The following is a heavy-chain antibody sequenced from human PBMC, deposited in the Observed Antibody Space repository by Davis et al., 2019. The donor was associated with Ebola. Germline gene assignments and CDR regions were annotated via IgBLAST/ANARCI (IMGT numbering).Heavy chain of an antibody. J-gene: IGHJ5*02. CDR1: GGTFSSYA. V-gene: IGHV1-69*04. D-gene: IGHD3-16*02. CDR3: ARDIVDDA. CDR2: IIPILGIA. Sequence: AASVKVSCKASGGTFSSYAISWVRQAPGQGLEWMGRIIPILGIANYAQKLQGRVTMTTDTSTSTAYMELSSLRSEDTAVYYCARDIVDDAWGQGTLVTVSS.